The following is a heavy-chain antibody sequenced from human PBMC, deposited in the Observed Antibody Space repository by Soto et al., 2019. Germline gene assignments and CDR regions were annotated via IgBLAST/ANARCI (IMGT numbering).Heavy chain of an antibody. CDR1: GGSISSGGYY. CDR2: IYYSGST. V-gene: IGHV4-31*03. J-gene: IGHJ5*02. Sequence: SETLSLTCTVSGGSISSGGYYWSWIRQHPGKGLEWIGYIYYSGSTYYNPSLKSRVTISVDTSKNQFSLKLSSVTAADTAVYYCARAYYDILTGYADWFDPWGQGTLVTVSS. CDR3: ARAYYDILTGYADWFDP. D-gene: IGHD3-9*01.